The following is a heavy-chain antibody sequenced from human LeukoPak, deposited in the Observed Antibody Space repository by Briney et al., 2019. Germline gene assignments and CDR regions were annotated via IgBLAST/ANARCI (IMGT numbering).Heavy chain of an antibody. V-gene: IGHV1-18*01. Sequence: ASVTVSCTASGYTFTSYGISWVRQAPGQGLEWMGWISAYNGNTNYAQKLQGRVTMTTDTSTSTAYMELRSLRSDDTAVYYCARAAAGTDLGYFDYWGQGTLVTVSS. CDR1: GYTFTSYG. CDR3: ARAAAGTDLGYFDY. CDR2: ISAYNGNT. J-gene: IGHJ4*02. D-gene: IGHD6-13*01.